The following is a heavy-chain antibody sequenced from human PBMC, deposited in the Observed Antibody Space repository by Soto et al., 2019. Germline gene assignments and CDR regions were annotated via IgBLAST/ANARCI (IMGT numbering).Heavy chain of an antibody. CDR2: IDPSDSQT. V-gene: IGHV5-10-1*01. CDR1: GYSFTSYW. CDR3: ARQIYDSDTGPNFQYYFDS. Sequence: PGESLKISCKGSGYSFTSYWISWVRQMSGKGLEWMGRIDPSDSQTYYSPSFRGHVTISVTKSITTVFLQWSSLRASDTAMYYCARQIYDSDTGPNFQYYFDSWGQGTPVTVSS. D-gene: IGHD3-22*01. J-gene: IGHJ4*02.